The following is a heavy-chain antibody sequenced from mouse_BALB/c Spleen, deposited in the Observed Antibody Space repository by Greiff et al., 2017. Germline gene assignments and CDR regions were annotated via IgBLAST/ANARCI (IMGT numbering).Heavy chain of an antibody. CDR2: ISSGSSTI. D-gene: IGHD2-4*01. CDR1: GFTFSSFG. CDR3: ARRSYDYDGAWFAY. J-gene: IGHJ3*01. V-gene: IGHV5-17*02. Sequence: EVQLVESGGGLVQPGGSRKLSCAASGFTFSSFGMHWVRQAPEKGLEWVAYISSGSSTIYYADTVKGRFTISRDNPKNTLFLQMTSLRSEDTAMYYCARRSYDYDGAWFAYWGQGTLVTVSA.